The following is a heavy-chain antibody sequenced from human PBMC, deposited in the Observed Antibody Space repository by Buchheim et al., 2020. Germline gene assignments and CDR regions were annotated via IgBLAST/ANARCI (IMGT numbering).Heavy chain of an antibody. J-gene: IGHJ2*01. CDR3: ARGLTNDYGDNDYWYFDL. CDR2: IIPILGIA. V-gene: IGHV1-69*02. CDR1: GGTFSSYT. D-gene: IGHD4-17*01. Sequence: QVQLVQSGAEVKKPGSSVKVSCKASGGTFSSYTISWVRQAPGQGLEWMGRIIPILGIANYAQKFQGRVTVTADKSTSTAYMELSGLTSEDTAVYYCARGLTNDYGDNDYWYFDLWGRGTL.